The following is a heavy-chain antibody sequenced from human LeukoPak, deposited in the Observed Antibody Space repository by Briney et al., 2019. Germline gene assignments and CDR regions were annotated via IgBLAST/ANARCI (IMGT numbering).Heavy chain of an antibody. Sequence: GRSLRLSCAASGFTFSSYGMHWVRQAPGKGLEWVAVISYDGSNKYYADSVKGRFTISRDNPKNTLYLQMNSLRAEDTAVYYCARAFHGDYPEPWFDPWGQGTLVTVSS. CDR3: ARAFHGDYPEPWFDP. V-gene: IGHV3-30*03. CDR1: GFTFSSYG. D-gene: IGHD4-11*01. J-gene: IGHJ5*02. CDR2: ISYDGSNK.